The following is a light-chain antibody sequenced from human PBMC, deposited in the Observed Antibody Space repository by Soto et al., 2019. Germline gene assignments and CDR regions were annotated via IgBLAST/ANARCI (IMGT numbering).Light chain of an antibody. CDR3: QQYDNWLGT. CDR1: QSVSNN. V-gene: IGKV3-15*01. Sequence: EIVMTQSPATLSVSPGERATLSCRASQSVSNNLAWYQQKPGQAPRLLIYGASTRATGIPARFSGSGSGTEFTLTISSLQSEDFAVYYCQQYDNWLGTFGQGTKVDIK. J-gene: IGKJ1*01. CDR2: GAS.